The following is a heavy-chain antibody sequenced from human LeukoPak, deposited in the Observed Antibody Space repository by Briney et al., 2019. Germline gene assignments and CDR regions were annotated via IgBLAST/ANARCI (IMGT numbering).Heavy chain of an antibody. CDR1: GGSFSGYY. Sequence: SETLSLTCAVYGGSFSGYYWSWIRQPPGKGLEWIGEINHSGSTNYNPSLKSRGTISVDTSKNQFSLKLSSVTAADTAVYYCARAPNLGYCSGGSCYSGNWFDPWGQGTLVTVSS. V-gene: IGHV4-34*01. J-gene: IGHJ5*02. CDR3: ARAPNLGYCSGGSCYSGNWFDP. CDR2: INHSGST. D-gene: IGHD2-15*01.